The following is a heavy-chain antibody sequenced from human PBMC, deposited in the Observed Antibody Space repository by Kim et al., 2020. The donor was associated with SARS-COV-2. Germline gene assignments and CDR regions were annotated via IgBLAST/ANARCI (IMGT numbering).Heavy chain of an antibody. Sequence: STNDAGSVQSRITINDDTTTNPFYLQLNSVTQEDTALYYCARQMSGRFDFWGQGTLVTVSS. V-gene: IGHV6-1*01. D-gene: IGHD7-27*01. CDR3: ARQMSGRFDF. J-gene: IGHJ4*02. CDR2: ST.